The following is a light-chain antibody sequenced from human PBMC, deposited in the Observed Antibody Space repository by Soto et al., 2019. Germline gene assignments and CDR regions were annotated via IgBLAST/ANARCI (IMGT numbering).Light chain of an antibody. CDR3: QSYDSSLSGYV. V-gene: IGLV1-40*01. CDR2: GNS. CDR1: SSNIGAGYD. J-gene: IGLJ1*01. Sequence: QSVLTKPPSVSGAPGQRVTISCTGSSSNIGAGYDVHWYQQLPGTAPKLLIYGNSNRPSGVPDRFSGSKSGTSASLAITGLQAEDEADDYCQSYDSSLSGYVFGTGTKSPS.